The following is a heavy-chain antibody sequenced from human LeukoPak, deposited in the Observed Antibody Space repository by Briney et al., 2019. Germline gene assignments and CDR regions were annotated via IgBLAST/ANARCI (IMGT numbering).Heavy chain of an antibody. CDR3: TAGTGRSDFDY. D-gene: IGHD3/OR15-3a*01. V-gene: IGHV3-15*01. Sequence: GGSLRLSCAASGFTFINAWMSWVRQAPGRGLEWVGRIKREGDDGTIDYAAPVKGRLSISRDDSKNTLYLQMNSLKSEDTAVYYCTAGTGRSDFDYWGQGTLVTVSS. J-gene: IGHJ4*02. CDR2: IKREGDDGTI. CDR1: GFTFINAW.